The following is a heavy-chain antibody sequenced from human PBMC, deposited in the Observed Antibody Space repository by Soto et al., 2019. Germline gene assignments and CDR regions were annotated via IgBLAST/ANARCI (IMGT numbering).Heavy chain of an antibody. Sequence: PGGSLRLSCAASGFTFSRYSMNWVRQAPGKGLEWVSSISSSSSYIYYADSVKGRFTISRDNAKNSLYLQMNSLRAEDTAVYYCARDGRISSSSPSYYYGMDVWGQGTTVTVSS. J-gene: IGHJ6*02. CDR3: ARDGRISSSSPSYYYGMDV. D-gene: IGHD6-6*01. CDR2: ISSSSSYI. V-gene: IGHV3-21*01. CDR1: GFTFSRYS.